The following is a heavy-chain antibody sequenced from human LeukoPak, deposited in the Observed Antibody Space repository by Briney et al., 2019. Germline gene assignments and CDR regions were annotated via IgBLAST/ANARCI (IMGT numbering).Heavy chain of an antibody. CDR1: GFTFRTYA. CDR2: ISDDGSNK. D-gene: IGHD1-26*01. CDR3: ARDQVGATIFDY. Sequence: PGGSLRLSCAASGFTFRTYAMNWVRQAPGKGLEWVAVISDDGSNKYYAESVKGQFTISRDNSKNTLYLQMNSLRAEDTAVYYCARDQVGATIFDYWGQGTLVTVSS. J-gene: IGHJ4*02. V-gene: IGHV3-30*04.